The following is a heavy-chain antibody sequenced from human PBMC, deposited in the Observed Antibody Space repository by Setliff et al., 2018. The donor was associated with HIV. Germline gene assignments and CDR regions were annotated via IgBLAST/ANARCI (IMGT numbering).Heavy chain of an antibody. CDR2: FFYSGST. J-gene: IGHJ4*02. Sequence: PSETLSLTCTVSGGPISSGNYYWGWIRQPPGKGLEWIGSFFYSGSTYHNPSLKSRVTISVDTSKNQFSLKLSSVTAADTAVYYCARLTSGWFFAYWGQGTLVTVSS. V-gene: IGHV4-39*01. CDR1: GGPISSGNYY. D-gene: IGHD6-19*01. CDR3: ARLTSGWFFAY.